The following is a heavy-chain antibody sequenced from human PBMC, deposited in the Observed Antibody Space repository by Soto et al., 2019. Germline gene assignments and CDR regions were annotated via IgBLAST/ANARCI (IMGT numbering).Heavy chain of an antibody. CDR2: IKSKTDGGTT. D-gene: IGHD4-17*01. V-gene: IGHV3-15*07. J-gene: IGHJ6*02. CDR1: GFTFSNAW. Sequence: EVQLVESGGGLVKPGGSLRLSCAASGFTFSNAWMNWVRQAPGKGLEWVGRIKSKTDGGTTDYAAPVKGRFTISRDDSKNTLYLQMNSLKTEDTAVYYCTTAFRATTTVNTYYYYGMDVWGQGTTVTVSS. CDR3: TTAFRATTTVNTYYYYGMDV.